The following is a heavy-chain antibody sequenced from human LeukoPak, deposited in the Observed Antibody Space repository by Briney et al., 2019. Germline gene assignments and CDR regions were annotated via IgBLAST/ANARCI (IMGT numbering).Heavy chain of an antibody. Sequence: GASVKVSCKASGYTFSSYTINWVRQAPGQGLEWMGWINTNTGNPTNAQGFTGRFVFSLDTSVSTAYLQISSLKAEDTAVYYCAREGGYCSSARCFNWFDPWGQGTLVTVSS. CDR1: GYTFSSYT. CDR3: AREGGYCSSARCFNWFDP. V-gene: IGHV7-4-1*02. CDR2: INTNTGNP. D-gene: IGHD2-2*01. J-gene: IGHJ5*02.